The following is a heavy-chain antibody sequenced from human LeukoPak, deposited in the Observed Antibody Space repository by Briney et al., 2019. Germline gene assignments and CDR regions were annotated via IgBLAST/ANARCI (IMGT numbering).Heavy chain of an antibody. CDR3: ARQYYGGNSVSDY. J-gene: IGHJ4*02. V-gene: IGHV3-21*01. Sequence: GGSLRLSCAASGFTFSIYSVNWVRQAPGKGLEWVSSISSSSNYIYYADSVKGRFTISRDNAKNSLYLQMNSLRAEDTAVYYCARQYYGGNSVSDYWGQGTLVTVSS. CDR1: GFTFSIYS. CDR2: ISSSSNYI. D-gene: IGHD4-23*01.